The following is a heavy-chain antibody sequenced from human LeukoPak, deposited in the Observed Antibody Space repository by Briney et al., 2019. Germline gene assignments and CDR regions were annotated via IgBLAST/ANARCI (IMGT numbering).Heavy chain of an antibody. V-gene: IGHV1-2*02. Sequence: GASVKVSCKASGYTFTGYYMHWVRQAPGQGLEWMGGINPNSGGTNYAQKVQGRVTMTRDTSISTAYMELSRLRSDDTAVYYCAGSYYYYMDVWGKGTTVTVSS. J-gene: IGHJ6*03. CDR1: GYTFTGYY. CDR2: INPNSGGT. CDR3: AGSYYYYMDV.